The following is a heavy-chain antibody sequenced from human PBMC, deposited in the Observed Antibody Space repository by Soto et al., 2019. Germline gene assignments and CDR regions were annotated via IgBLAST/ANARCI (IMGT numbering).Heavy chain of an antibody. CDR3: ARSDCSSTSCYHGGFDY. CDR1: GYTFTSYP. D-gene: IGHD2-2*01. V-gene: IGHV1-3*01. CDR2: INAANGNT. Sequence: QVQLVQSGAEVKKPGASVKVSCKASGYTFTSYPMHWVRQAPGQRPEWMGWINAANGNTKYSEKFQGRVTITRDTSASTAYMELRSLRSEDTAVYYCARSDCSSTSCYHGGFDYWGQGTLVTVSS. J-gene: IGHJ4*02.